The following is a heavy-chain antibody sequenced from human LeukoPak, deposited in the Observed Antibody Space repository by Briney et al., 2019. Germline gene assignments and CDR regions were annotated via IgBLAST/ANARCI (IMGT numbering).Heavy chain of an antibody. CDR2: IWYDGSNK. V-gene: IGHV3-33*01. CDR3: ATDRVHPSNEPTNFHS. CDR1: GFTFSSYG. Sequence: PGGSLRLSCAASGFTFSSYGMHWVRQAPGKGLEWVAVIWYDGSNKYYADSVKGRFTISRDNSKNTLYLQMNSLRAGDTALYFCATDRVHPSNEPTNFHSWGQGTLVTVSS. J-gene: IGHJ4*02. D-gene: IGHD4-11*01.